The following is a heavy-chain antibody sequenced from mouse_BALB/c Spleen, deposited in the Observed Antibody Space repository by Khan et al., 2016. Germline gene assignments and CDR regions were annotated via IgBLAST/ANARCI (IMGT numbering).Heavy chain of an antibody. J-gene: IGHJ3*01. CDR1: GYTFTNYG. CDR3: AESTTGFAY. V-gene: IGHV9-3*02. Sequence: QIQLVQSGPELKKPGETVKISCKASGYTFTNYGMNWVKQAPGKGLKWMGWINTNTGEPTYAEEFKGRFAFSLETSASTAYLQINNLKNEDTATYFCAESTTGFAYWGQGTLVTVSA. D-gene: IGHD2-1*01. CDR2: INTNTGEP.